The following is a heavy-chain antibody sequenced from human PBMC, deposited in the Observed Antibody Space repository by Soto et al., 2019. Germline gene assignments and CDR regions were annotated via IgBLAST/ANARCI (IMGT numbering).Heavy chain of an antibody. CDR1: GLTFSACA. CDR3: CRHDPRWGSCDY. D-gene: IGHD2-21*01. J-gene: IGHJ4*02. V-gene: IGHV3-73*01. CDR2: IRNKVDSYQT. Sequence: SGGSLRLSCAASGLTFSACAMHWVRQAPGKGLEWVGRIRNKVDSYQTVYAAPVNGRFTISRDDSKNMAYLQMNSLTTEDTAVYYCCRHDPRWGSCDYWGQGTRVTASS.